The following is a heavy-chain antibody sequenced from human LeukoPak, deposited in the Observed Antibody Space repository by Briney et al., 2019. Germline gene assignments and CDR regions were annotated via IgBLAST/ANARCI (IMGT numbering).Heavy chain of an antibody. Sequence: PGGSLRLSCAASGFTFSSYAMTWVRQAPGKGLEWVAVISDDGRNKNYADSVKGRFTISRDNSNNTLYLQMNSLRAEDTGVYYCAKDRETTASGTFDYWGQGTLSPSPQ. D-gene: IGHD6-13*01. J-gene: IGHJ4*02. V-gene: IGHV3-30*18. CDR2: ISDDGRNK. CDR3: AKDRETTASGTFDY. CDR1: GFTFSSYA.